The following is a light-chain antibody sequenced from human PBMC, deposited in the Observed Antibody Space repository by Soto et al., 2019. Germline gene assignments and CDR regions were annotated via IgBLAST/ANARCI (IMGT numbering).Light chain of an antibody. J-gene: IGLJ1*01. Sequence: QSVLTQPASVSGSPGQSITISCTGTSSDVGGYNYVSWYQQHPGKAPKLMIYDVSNRPSGVSNRFSGSKSGNTASLTISGLQAVDEADYYCSSYTSSSTLVFGTGTKV. CDR3: SSYTSSSTLV. CDR1: SSDVGGYNY. V-gene: IGLV2-14*01. CDR2: DVS.